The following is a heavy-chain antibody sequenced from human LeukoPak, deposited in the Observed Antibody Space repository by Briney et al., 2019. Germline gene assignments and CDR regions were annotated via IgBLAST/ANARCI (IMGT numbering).Heavy chain of an antibody. CDR1: GYTFTSYG. CDR3: ARDKVDAFDI. J-gene: IGHJ3*02. CDR2: ISVYNGNT. Sequence: ASVKVSREASGYTFTSYGISRVRQAPGQGVEWMGWISVYNGNTNYAQKLQGRVTMTTETSTSTAYMELRSLRSGDTSVYYCARDKVDAFDIWGEGRMVTVSS. V-gene: IGHV1-18*01.